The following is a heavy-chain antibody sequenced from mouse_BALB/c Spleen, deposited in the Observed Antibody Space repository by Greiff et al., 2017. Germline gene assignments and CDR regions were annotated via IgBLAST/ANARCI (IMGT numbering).Heavy chain of an antibody. Sequence: EVMLVESGGGLVKPGGSLKLSCAASGFTFSDYYMYWVRQTPEKRLEWVATISDGGSYTYYPDSVKGRFTISRDNAKNNLYLQMSSLKSEDTAMYYCARDRRRYWYFDVWGAGTTVTVSS. CDR1: GFTFSDYY. J-gene: IGHJ1*01. CDR3: ARDRRRYWYFDV. V-gene: IGHV5-4*02. CDR2: ISDGGSYT.